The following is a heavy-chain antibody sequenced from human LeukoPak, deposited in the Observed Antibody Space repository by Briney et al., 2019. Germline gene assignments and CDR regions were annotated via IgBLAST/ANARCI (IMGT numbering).Heavy chain of an antibody. V-gene: IGHV3-20*04. D-gene: IGHD3-22*01. CDR2: INWNGGST. CDR1: GFTFDDYG. J-gene: IGHJ6*03. CDR3: ARVPTMIVGGYMDV. Sequence: GGSLRLSGAASGFTFDDYGMSWVRHAPGKGLGWVSGINWNGGSTGYADSVKGRFTISRDNAKNSLYLQMNSLRAEDTALYYCARVPTMIVGGYMDVWGKGTTVTVSS.